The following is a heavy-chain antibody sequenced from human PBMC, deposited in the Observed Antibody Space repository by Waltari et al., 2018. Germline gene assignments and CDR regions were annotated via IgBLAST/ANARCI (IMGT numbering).Heavy chain of an antibody. Sequence: QVQLVQSGAEVKKPGASVKVSCKVSGYTLTELSMHWVRQAPGKGLEWMGGFDPEEGETSYAQKFQGRVTMTEDTSTDTAYMELSSLRSEDTAVYYCATGLTLGELSFIDYWGQGTLVTVSS. CDR3: ATGLTLGELSFIDY. D-gene: IGHD3-16*02. CDR1: GYTLTELS. V-gene: IGHV1-24*01. CDR2: FDPEEGET. J-gene: IGHJ4*02.